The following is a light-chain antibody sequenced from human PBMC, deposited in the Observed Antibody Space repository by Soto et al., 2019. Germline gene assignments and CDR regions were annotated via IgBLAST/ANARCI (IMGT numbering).Light chain of an antibody. CDR3: QQLNAYPLT. CDR1: QGTSSY. J-gene: IGKJ5*01. Sequence: DIQLTLSPFFVSASVGDRVTITCRASQGTSSYLAWFQQKPGRAPKLLIYGASTLQSGVPARFSGSGSGTDFTLTISNLQPEDFATYYCQQLNAYPLTFGQGTRLEIK. CDR2: GAS. V-gene: IGKV1-9*01.